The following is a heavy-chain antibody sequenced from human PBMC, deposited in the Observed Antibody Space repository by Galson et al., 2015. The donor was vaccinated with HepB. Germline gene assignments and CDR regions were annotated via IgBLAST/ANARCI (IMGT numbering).Heavy chain of an antibody. Sequence: SLRLSCAASGFTFSSYGMHWVRQAPGKGLEWVAVISYDGSNQCYADSVKGRFTISRDNSKNTLYLQMNSLRAEDTAVYYCAKGGLWYSSGWYSNYYYYGMDVWGQGTTVTVSS. CDR2: ISYDGSNQ. CDR1: GFTFSSYG. CDR3: AKGGLWYSSGWYSNYYYYGMDV. D-gene: IGHD6-19*01. J-gene: IGHJ6*02. V-gene: IGHV3-30*18.